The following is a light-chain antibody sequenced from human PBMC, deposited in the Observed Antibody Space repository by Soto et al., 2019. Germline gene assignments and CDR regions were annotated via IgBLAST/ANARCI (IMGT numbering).Light chain of an antibody. CDR3: MQCTHCPPT. Sequence: DVVMTQSPLSLPVTLGQPASISCRSSQSLVYTDGNTYLNWFHQRPGQSPRRLIYQVSTRDSGVPDRFSGGGSGTDFTLKIARVEADDVAVYYCMQCTHCPPTIGGATTVDIK. V-gene: IGKV2-30*01. CDR1: QSLVYTDGNTY. CDR2: QVS. J-gene: IGKJ4*01.